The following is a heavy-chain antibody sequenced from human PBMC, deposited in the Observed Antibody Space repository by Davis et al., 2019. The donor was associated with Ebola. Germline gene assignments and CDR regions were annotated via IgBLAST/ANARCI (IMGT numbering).Heavy chain of an antibody. CDR1: GFTFSDAY. D-gene: IGHD4-17*01. J-gene: IGHJ5*02. Sequence: GESLKISCSASGFTFSDAYMHWVRQAPGKGLEYVSTITKNGGSTYYADSVKGRFTTSRDNSKNTLYLQMSSLRTEDTAVYYCVRSYYGDYVSWGQGTLVTVSS. CDR2: ITKNGGST. CDR3: VRSYYGDYVS. V-gene: IGHV3-64D*06.